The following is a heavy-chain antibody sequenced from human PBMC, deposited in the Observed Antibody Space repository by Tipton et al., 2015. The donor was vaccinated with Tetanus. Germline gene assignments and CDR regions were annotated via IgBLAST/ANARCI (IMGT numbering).Heavy chain of an antibody. CDR3: ARNTVAGTVTFDY. Sequence: TLSLTCAVYDGSFSGYYWSWIRQPPGKGLEWIGEINHSGSTNYNPSLKSRITISVDTSKNQFSLNLSSVTAADTAVYYCARNTVAGTVTFDYWGQGTLVTVSS. J-gene: IGHJ4*02. D-gene: IGHD6-19*01. V-gene: IGHV4-34*01. CDR2: INHSGST. CDR1: DGSFSGYY.